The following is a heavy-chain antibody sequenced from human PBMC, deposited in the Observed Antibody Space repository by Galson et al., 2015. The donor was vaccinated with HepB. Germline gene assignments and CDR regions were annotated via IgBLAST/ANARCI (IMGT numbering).Heavy chain of an antibody. CDR3: ARVRGGYYLDAFDV. J-gene: IGHJ3*01. CDR1: GFSFTNYW. CDR2: IQSDVSST. V-gene: IGHV3-74*01. Sequence: SLRLSCAASGFSFTNYWMHWVRQAPGKGLVWVSHIQSDVSSTSYADSVKGRFTISRDKTENTLYLQMNSLRAEDTAVYYCARVRGGYYLDAFDVWGQGTLVTVSS. D-gene: IGHD3-22*01.